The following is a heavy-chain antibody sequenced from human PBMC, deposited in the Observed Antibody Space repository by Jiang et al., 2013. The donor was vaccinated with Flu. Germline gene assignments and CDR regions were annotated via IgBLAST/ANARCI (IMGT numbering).Heavy chain of an antibody. CDR3: ARSRIAVAGTGYY. D-gene: IGHD6-19*01. J-gene: IGHJ4*02. Sequence: ALLKPSETLSLTCTVSGGSISSSSYYWGWIRQPPGKGLEWIGSIYYSGSTYYNPSLKSRVTISVDTSKNQFSLKLSSVTAADTAVYYCARSRIAVAGTGYYWGQGTLVTVSS. V-gene: IGHV4-39*01. CDR2: IYYSGST. CDR1: GGSISSSSYY.